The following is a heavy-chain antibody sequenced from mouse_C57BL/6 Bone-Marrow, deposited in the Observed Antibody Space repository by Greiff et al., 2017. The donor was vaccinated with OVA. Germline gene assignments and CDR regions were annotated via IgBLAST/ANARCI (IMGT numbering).Heavy chain of an antibody. CDR1: GYTFTSYW. D-gene: IGHD2-3*01. J-gene: IGHJ2*01. V-gene: IGHV1-52*01. CDR3: ARREEYDFDY. Sequence: VQLQQPGAELVRPGSSVKLSCKASGYTFTSYWMHWVKQRPIQGLEWIGNIDPSDSETHYNQKFKDKATLTVDTSSSTAYMQLSSLTSEDSAVYYCARREEYDFDYWGQGTTLTVSS. CDR2: IDPSDSET.